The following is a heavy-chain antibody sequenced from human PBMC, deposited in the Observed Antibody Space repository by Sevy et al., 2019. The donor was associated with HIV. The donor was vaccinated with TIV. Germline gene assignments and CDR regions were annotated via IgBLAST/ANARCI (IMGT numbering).Heavy chain of an antibody. CDR1: GGSISRGQFY. CDR2: VHNTGSA. J-gene: IGHJ2*01. V-gene: IGHV4-61*02. CDR3: ARNVGDYVFRYFDL. D-gene: IGHD4-17*01. Sequence: SETLSLTCTVSGGSISRGQFYWSWIRQPAGQVLEWIGRVHNTGSATYNPSLRNRVGMSIDTSKNQFSLVLSSVTAADTAVYYCARNVGDYVFRYFDLWGRGTLVTVSS.